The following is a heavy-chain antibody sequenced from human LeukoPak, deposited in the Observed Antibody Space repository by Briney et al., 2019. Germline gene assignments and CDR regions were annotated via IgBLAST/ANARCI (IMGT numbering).Heavy chain of an antibody. J-gene: IGHJ4*02. CDR1: GFTFSSYA. V-gene: IGHV3-23*01. D-gene: IGHD3-10*01. CDR2: TSGNGGST. Sequence: PGGSLRLSCAASGFTFSSYAMSWVRQAPGKGLEWVSDTSGNGGSTYYADSVKGRFTISRDNSKNTLYLQMNSLKAEDTAVYYCAEGRGKPFDYWGQGTLVTVSS. CDR3: AEGRGKPFDY.